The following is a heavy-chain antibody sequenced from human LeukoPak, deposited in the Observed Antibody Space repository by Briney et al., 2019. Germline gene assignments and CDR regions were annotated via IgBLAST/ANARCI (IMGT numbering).Heavy chain of an antibody. CDR2: IYSGGST. J-gene: IGHJ4*02. CDR1: GFTVSSNY. Sequence: GGSLRLSWAASGFTVSSNYMSWVRQAPGKGLEWVSVIYSGGSTYYADSVKGRFTISRDNAKNSLFLQMNSLRAEDSAIYYCTRQLYDFWAGFYTADYYFDFWGQGTLVTVSS. V-gene: IGHV3-66*04. CDR3: TRQLYDFWAGFYTADYYFDF. D-gene: IGHD3-3*01.